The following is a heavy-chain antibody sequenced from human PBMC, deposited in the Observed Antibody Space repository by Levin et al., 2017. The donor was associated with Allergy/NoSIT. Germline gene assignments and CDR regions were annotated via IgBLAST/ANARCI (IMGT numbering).Heavy chain of an antibody. D-gene: IGHD4-23*01. CDR1: GFTFSSYA. CDR2: ISGSGGST. Sequence: GGSLRLSCAASGFTFSSYAMIWVRQAPGRGLEWVSAISGSGGSTYYADSVEGRFTISSDNSKNTVFLQMNRLRAEASALYYCAKDRGDYGDNSQNWFDHWGQGTLVTVSS. CDR3: AKDRGDYGDNSQNWFDH. V-gene: IGHV3-23*01. J-gene: IGHJ5*02.